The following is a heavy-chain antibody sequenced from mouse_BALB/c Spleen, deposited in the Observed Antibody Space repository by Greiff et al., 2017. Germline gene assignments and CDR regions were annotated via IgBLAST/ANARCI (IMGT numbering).Heavy chain of an antibody. Sequence: EVQLVESGGGLVQPGGSLKLSCAASGFTFSSYTMSWVRQTPEKRLEWVAYISNGGGSTYYPDTVKGRFTISRDNAKNTLYLQMSSLKSEDTAMYYCANSAMDYWGQGTSVTVSS. J-gene: IGHJ4*01. CDR3: ANSAMDY. V-gene: IGHV5-12-2*01. CDR2: ISNGGGST. CDR1: GFTFSSYT.